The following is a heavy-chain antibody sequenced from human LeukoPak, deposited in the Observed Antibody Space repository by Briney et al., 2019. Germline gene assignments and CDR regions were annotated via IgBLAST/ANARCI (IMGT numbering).Heavy chain of an antibody. CDR2: ISYDGSNI. Sequence: GGSLRLSCAASGITFSTHAMHWVRQAPGKGLEWVAIISYDGSNINYADSVKGQFTISRDNSKSTLYLQMNSLRTEDTSVYYCAKGGRLVETAMDYWGQGTLVTVSP. CDR1: GITFSTHA. V-gene: IGHV3-30*18. J-gene: IGHJ4*02. D-gene: IGHD5-18*01. CDR3: AKGGRLVETAMDY.